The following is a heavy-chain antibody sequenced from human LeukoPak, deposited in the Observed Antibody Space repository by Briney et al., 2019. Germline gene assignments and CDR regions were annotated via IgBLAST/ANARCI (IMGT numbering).Heavy chain of an antibody. CDR3: AKRNTMVRGGPCFDY. V-gene: IGHV3-74*01. D-gene: IGHD3-10*01. Sequence: GGSLRLSCAASGFTFSNYWMHWVRQAPGKGLVWVSRIYNDGSSTSYADSVKGRFTISRDNSKNMLYLQMNNLRPEDTATYYCAKRNTMVRGGPCFDYWGQGLMVTVSS. J-gene: IGHJ4*02. CDR1: GFTFSNYW. CDR2: IYNDGSST.